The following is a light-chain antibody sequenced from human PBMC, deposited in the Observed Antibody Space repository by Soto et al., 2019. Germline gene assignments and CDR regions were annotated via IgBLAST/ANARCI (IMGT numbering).Light chain of an antibody. Sequence: QSALTQPPSVSGAPGQRVTISCTGSSSNIGAGYDVHWYQQLPVTAPKLLSYGNSNRPSGVPDRYSGSKSGTSASLAITGLQAEDEADYYCQSYDSSLSGYVFGTGTKLTVL. CDR3: QSYDSSLSGYV. CDR1: SSNIGAGYD. CDR2: GNS. V-gene: IGLV1-40*01. J-gene: IGLJ1*01.